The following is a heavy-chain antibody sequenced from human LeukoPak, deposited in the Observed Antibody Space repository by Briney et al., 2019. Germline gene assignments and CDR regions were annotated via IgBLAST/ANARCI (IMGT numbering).Heavy chain of an antibody. CDR2: ISSSGRTI. J-gene: IGHJ4*02. CDR3: GRDGGDYGSGSYYAY. CDR1: GFTFSSYE. Sequence: GRSLRLSRAASGFTFSSYEINSASPHPRNWMEWGTYISSSGRTIYHPDSVKCRFPITRANAKTSLYLQMDSLRDEDTAVYYCGRDGGDYGSGSYYAYWGQGTLVSVSS. V-gene: IGHV3-48*03. D-gene: IGHD3-10*01.